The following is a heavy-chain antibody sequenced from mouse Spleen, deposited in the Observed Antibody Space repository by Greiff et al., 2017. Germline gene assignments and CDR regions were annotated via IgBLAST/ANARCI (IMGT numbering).Heavy chain of an antibody. CDR2: IYPRDGST. J-gene: IGHJ4*01. Sequence: QVQLKESGPELVKPGASVKLSCKASGYTFTSYDINWVKQRPGQGLEWIGWIYPRDGSTKYNEKFKGKATLTVDTSSSTAYMELHSLTSEDSAVYFCARWGSSGYLYAMDYWGQGTSVTVSS. V-gene: IGHV1-85*01. CDR3: ARWGSSGYLYAMDY. CDR1: GYTFTSYD. D-gene: IGHD3-1*01.